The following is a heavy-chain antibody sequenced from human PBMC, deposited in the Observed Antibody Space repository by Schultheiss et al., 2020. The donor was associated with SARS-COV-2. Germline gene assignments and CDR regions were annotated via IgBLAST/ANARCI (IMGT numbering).Heavy chain of an antibody. D-gene: IGHD3-10*01. CDR2: ISYDGSNK. CDR3: ARGERYYYGSGSYPTMDV. Sequence: GSLRLSCAASGFTFSSYAMHWVRQAPGKGLEWVAVISYDGSNKYYADSVKGRFTISRDNSKNTLYLQMNSLRAEDTAVYYCARGERYYYGSGSYPTMDVWGQGTTVTVSS. V-gene: IGHV3-30*07. J-gene: IGHJ6*02. CDR1: GFTFSSYA.